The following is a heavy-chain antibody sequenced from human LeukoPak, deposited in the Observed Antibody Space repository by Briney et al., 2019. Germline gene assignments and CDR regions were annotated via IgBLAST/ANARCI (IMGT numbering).Heavy chain of an antibody. CDR3: ALGRYCSGGSRLSD. D-gene: IGHD2-15*01. Sequence: PGGSLRLSCAASGFTFSSYEMNWVRQAPGKGLEWVSYISSSGSTIYYADSVKGRFTISRDNAKNSLYLQMNSLRAEDTAVYYCALGRYCSGGSRLSDWGQGTLVTVSS. CDR1: GFTFSSYE. CDR2: ISSSGSTI. V-gene: IGHV3-48*03. J-gene: IGHJ4*02.